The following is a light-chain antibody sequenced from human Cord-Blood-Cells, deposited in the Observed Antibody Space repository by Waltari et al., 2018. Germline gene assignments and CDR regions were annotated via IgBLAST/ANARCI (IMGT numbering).Light chain of an antibody. CDR1: KLGDHY. Sequence: SYELTQPPSVSVSPGETASITCRGVKLGDHYACWYQQKPGQSPVLVIYQDSKRPPGIPERFSGSNSGNTATLTISGTQAMDEADYYCQAWDSSTYVFGTGTKVTVL. J-gene: IGLJ1*01. V-gene: IGLV3-1*01. CDR3: QAWDSSTYV. CDR2: QDS.